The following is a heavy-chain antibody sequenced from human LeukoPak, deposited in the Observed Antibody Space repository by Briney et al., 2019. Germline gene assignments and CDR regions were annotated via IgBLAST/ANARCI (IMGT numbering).Heavy chain of an antibody. Sequence: GASVKVSCKASGYTFSGYYMHWVRQAPGQGLEWMGWINPTSGGTKYAQRFQGRVTMTRDTSISTAYMELSKLRSDDTAVYYCATNIGGWSGDHHNGYWGQGTLVTVSS. CDR1: GYTFSGYY. V-gene: IGHV1-2*02. CDR3: ATNIGGWSGDHHNGY. D-gene: IGHD3-3*01. J-gene: IGHJ4*02. CDR2: INPTSGGT.